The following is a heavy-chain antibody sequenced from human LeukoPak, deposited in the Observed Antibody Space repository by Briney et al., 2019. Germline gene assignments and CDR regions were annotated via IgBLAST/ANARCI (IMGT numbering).Heavy chain of an antibody. CDR2: IRYDGSNT. CDR1: GFTFNNYG. J-gene: IGHJ4*02. CDR3: AKDGTSYYYIYF. V-gene: IGHV3-30*02. Sequence: GGSLRLSCAASGFTFNNYGMHWVRQAPGKGLEWLAFIRYDGSNTYYADSVKGRFTVSRDDSKNTLYLQMNSLRGDDTAVYYCAKDGTSYYYIYFWGQGTLVTVSS. D-gene: IGHD2/OR15-2a*01.